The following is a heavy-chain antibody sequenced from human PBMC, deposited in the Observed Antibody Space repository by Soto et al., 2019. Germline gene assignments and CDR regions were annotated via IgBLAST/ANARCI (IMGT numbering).Heavy chain of an antibody. CDR2: ISIDGTNK. J-gene: IGHJ4*02. D-gene: IGHD3-10*01. CDR1: GFTFSSYA. V-gene: IGHV3-30*03. CDR3: ARELSRHPLDY. Sequence: GGSLRLSCAASGFTFSSYAMHWVRQAPGKGLEWVALISIDGTNKYYADSVKGRFTISRDNAKNSLYLQMNSLRAEDTAVYYCARELSRHPLDYWGQGTLVTVSS.